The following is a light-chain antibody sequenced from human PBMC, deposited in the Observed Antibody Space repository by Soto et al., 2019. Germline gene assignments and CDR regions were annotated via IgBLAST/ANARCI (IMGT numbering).Light chain of an antibody. J-gene: IGKJ5*01. CDR3: QVSGT. Sequence: EIVLTQSPGTLSLSPGERATLSCRASQSISSKYLGWYQQKPGQAPRLLVYGESSRATGIPDRFSSSGSGTDFTLTISSLEPEDFAVFYCQVSGTFGQGTRLEIK. CDR1: QSISSKY. CDR2: GES. V-gene: IGKV3-20*01.